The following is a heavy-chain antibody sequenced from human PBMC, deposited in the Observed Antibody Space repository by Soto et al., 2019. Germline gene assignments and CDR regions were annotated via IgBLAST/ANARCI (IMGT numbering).Heavy chain of an antibody. J-gene: IGHJ6*03. Sequence: PGGSLRLSCAASGFTFSSYAMSWVRQAPGKGLEWVSAISGSGGSTYYADSVKGRFTISRDNSKNTLYLQMNSLRAEDTAVYYCAKGSCSSTSCHEGYYYYYMDVWGKGTTVTVSS. D-gene: IGHD2-2*01. CDR1: GFTFSSYA. V-gene: IGHV3-23*01. CDR3: AKGSCSSTSCHEGYYYYYMDV. CDR2: ISGSGGST.